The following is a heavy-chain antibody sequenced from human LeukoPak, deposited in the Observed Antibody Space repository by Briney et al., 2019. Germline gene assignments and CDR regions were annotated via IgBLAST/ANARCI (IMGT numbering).Heavy chain of an antibody. CDR2: TSSNGGST. D-gene: IGHD1-26*01. Sequence: PGGSLRLSCAASGFTFSSYAMQWVRQAPGKGLEYVSATSSNGGSTYYAISVKGRFTISRDNSKNTLYLQMGSLRAEDMAVYYCARVGRSGSYTLDYWGQGTLVTVSS. CDR1: GFTFSSYA. CDR3: ARVGRSGSYTLDY. V-gene: IGHV3-64*01. J-gene: IGHJ4*02.